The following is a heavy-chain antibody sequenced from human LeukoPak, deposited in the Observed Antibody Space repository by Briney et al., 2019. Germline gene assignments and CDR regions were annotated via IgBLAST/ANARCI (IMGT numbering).Heavy chain of an antibody. CDR2: TSSSDAGT. D-gene: IGHD5-18*01. V-gene: IGHV3-23*01. J-gene: IGHJ4*02. Sequence: GGSLRLSCAAFGFPLSSYAMSWVRQAPGKGLEWVSATSSSDAGTYHADSVRGRFTISRDNSKNTLYLQMNSLRVEDTAVYYCARVGDTAMVMGSDYWGQGTLVTVSS. CDR3: ARVGDTAMVMGSDY. CDR1: GFPLSSYA.